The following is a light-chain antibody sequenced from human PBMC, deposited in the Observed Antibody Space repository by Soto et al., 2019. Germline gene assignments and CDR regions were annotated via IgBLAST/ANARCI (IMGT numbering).Light chain of an antibody. CDR1: QSVSSNY. CDR3: QQFDRSLPSWT. J-gene: IGKJ1*01. Sequence: ETVLTQSPGTLSLSPGERATLSCRASQSVSSNYLAWYQHIPGQAPRLLIYGASTRATGIPDRFSGSGSGKDFTLTISRLEPEDFAVYYCQQFDRSLPSWTFGQGTQVE. V-gene: IGKV3-20*01. CDR2: GAS.